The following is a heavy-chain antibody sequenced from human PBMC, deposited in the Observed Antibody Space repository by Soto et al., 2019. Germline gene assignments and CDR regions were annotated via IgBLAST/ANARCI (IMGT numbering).Heavy chain of an antibody. D-gene: IGHD3-22*01. V-gene: IGHV4-59*01. Sequence: QVQLQESGPGLVKPSETLSLTCAVSGDSISTYYCMWIRQPPGKGLESIGYLYYGRSANYNPSLKSRVTLSVDTSTNQCSLTLSSMAAADTDVYYCALRSMAVVPEYWGQGTLVTVSS. CDR3: ALRSMAVVPEY. J-gene: IGHJ4*02. CDR1: GDSISTYY. CDR2: LYYGRSA.